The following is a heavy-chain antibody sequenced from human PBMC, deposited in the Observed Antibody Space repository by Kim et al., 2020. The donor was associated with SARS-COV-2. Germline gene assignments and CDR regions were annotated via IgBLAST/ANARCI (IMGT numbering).Heavy chain of an antibody. D-gene: IGHD1-1*01. CDR2: ILSSGSGT. Sequence: GGSLRLSCAASGFMFSDYVMTWVRQAPGKGLEWVSSILSSGSGTYYADSVKGRFTISRDNSKNTLFLEMNSLRAEDTAVYYCAKGKSGGQLDWFDPWGQG. CDR3: AKGKSGGQLDWFDP. V-gene: IGHV3-23*01. J-gene: IGHJ5*02. CDR1: GFMFSDYV.